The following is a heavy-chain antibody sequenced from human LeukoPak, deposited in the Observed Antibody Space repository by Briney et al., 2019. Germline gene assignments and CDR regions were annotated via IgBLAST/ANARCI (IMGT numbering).Heavy chain of an antibody. D-gene: IGHD4-23*01. CDR2: MNPNSGNT. J-gene: IGHJ4*02. Sequence: ASVKVSCKASGYTFTSYDINWVRQATGQGLEWMGWMNPNSGNTGYAQKFQGRVTMTRNTSISTAYMEPSSLRSEGTAVYYSARVYRQLRPYYFDYWGQGTLVTVSS. CDR1: GYTFTSYD. V-gene: IGHV1-8*01. CDR3: ARVYRQLRPYYFDY.